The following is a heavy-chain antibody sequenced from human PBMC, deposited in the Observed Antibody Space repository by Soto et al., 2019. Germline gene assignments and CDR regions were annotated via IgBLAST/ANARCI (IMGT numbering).Heavy chain of an antibody. J-gene: IGHJ4*02. V-gene: IGHV3-15*01. CDR3: LAIVVVTPRPDY. D-gene: IGHD2-21*02. Sequence: EVQLVESGGGLVKPGGSLRLSCAASGFTFSNAWMTWVRQAPGKGLEWVGRIKSKPDGGTADYAEPVKGRFTLSRDDSENTLFLPMTSMKPEDTAVYYCLAIVVVTPRPDYWGQGTLVTVSS. CDR1: GFTFSNAW. CDR2: IKSKPDGGTA.